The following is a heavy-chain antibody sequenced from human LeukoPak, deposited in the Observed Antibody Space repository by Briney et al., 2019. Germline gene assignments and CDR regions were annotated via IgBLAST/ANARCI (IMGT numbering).Heavy chain of an antibody. CDR1: GFTFSSYG. D-gene: IGHD4-17*01. CDR3: ARGAHYGDYNNWFDP. V-gene: IGHV3-33*01. Sequence: GRSLRLSCAASGFTFSSYGMHWVRQAPGKGLEWVAVIWYDGSNKYYADSVKGRFTISRDNSKNTLYLQMNCLRAEDTAVYYCARGAHYGDYNNWFDPWGQGTLVTVSS. J-gene: IGHJ5*02. CDR2: IWYDGSNK.